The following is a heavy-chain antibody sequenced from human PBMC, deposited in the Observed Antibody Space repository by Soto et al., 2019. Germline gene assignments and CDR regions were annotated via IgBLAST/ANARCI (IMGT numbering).Heavy chain of an antibody. CDR2: TYYRSKWYT. V-gene: IGHV6-1*01. CDR3: ARATGTSWFDP. CDR1: GDSVSDNSAA. D-gene: IGHD1-7*01. J-gene: IGHJ5*02. Sequence: SQTLSLTCAISGDSVSDNSAARNWIRQSPSGGLEWLARTYYRSKWYTDYAVSVKSRITINPDTSKNQLSLQLNSVTPEDTAVYYCARATGTSWFDPWGQGTQVTVSS.